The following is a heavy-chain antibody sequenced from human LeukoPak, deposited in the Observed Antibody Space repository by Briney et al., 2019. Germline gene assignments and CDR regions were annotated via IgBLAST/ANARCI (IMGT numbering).Heavy chain of an antibody. CDR2: INTNSGGI. Sequence: GASVKVSCKASGYTFTGYYMHWVRQAPGQGLEWMGWINTNSGGINYAQKFQGRVTMTRDTYISTAYMELSRLRSDDTAVYYCARSMVRGVIITGHFDYWGQGTLVTDSS. V-gene: IGHV1-2*02. CDR1: GYTFTGYY. J-gene: IGHJ4*02. CDR3: ARSMVRGVIITGHFDY. D-gene: IGHD3-10*01.